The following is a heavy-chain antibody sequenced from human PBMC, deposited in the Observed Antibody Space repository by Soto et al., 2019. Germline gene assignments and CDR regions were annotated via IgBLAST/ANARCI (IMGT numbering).Heavy chain of an antibody. J-gene: IGHJ3*01. Sequence: QVVLVQSGAEVQNPGSSVKVSCKASGGTFGRNAINWVRQAPGQGFEWMGGIIPMFDTANHAQKFRDRIMMTADESTNTAYLELKDLRSEDTAIYYCARPQGSGWRFNALDFWGQGTMVTVSS. D-gene: IGHD6-19*01. CDR3: ARPQGSGWRFNALDF. CDR2: IIPMFDTA. V-gene: IGHV1-69*01. CDR1: GGTFGRNA.